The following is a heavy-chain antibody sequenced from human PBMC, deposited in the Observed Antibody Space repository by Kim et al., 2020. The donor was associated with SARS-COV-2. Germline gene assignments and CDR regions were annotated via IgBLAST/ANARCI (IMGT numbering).Heavy chain of an antibody. CDR3: ATLLTGTFDY. J-gene: IGHJ4*02. D-gene: IGHD1-7*01. Sequence: SPHYPPSLKGRVTISVDTSKNQFSLKLSSVTAADTAVYYCATLLTGTFDYWGQGTLVTVSS. CDR2: SP. V-gene: IGHV4-39*01.